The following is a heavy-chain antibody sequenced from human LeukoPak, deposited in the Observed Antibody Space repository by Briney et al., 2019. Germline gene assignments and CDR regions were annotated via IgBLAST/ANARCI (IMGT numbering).Heavy chain of an antibody. CDR3: ARGLAVAGVGVDY. V-gene: IGHV4-34*01. CDR2: INHSGST. Sequence: PSETLPLTCAVYGGSFSGYYWSWIRQPPGKGLEWIGEINHSGSTNYNPSLKSRVTISVDTSKNQFSLKLSSVTAADTAVYYCARGLAVAGVGVDYWGQGTLVTVSS. J-gene: IGHJ4*02. CDR1: GGSFSGYY. D-gene: IGHD6-19*01.